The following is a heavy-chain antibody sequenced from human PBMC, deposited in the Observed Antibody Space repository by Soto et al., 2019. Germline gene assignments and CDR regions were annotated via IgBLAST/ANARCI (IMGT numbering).Heavy chain of an antibody. Sequence: GGALRVYCSASGFTFSSYSMNWVRQAPGKGLEWVSYISSSSSTIYYADSVKGRFTISRDNAKNSLYLQMNSLRDEDTAVYFCARDWSYLSLWGQGTLVTVSS. CDR3: ARDWSYLSL. J-gene: IGHJ4*02. CDR2: ISSSSSTI. V-gene: IGHV3-48*02. CDR1: GFTFSSYS. D-gene: IGHD1-26*01.